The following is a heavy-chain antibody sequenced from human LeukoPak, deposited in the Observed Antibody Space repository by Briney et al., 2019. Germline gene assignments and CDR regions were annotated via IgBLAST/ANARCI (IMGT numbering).Heavy chain of an antibody. V-gene: IGHV3-23*01. CDR1: GFTFSSYA. D-gene: IGHD5-18*01. Sequence: GGSLRLSCAASGFTFSSYAMSWVRQAPGKGLEWVSAISGSGGSTYYADSVKGRYTISRDNSKNTLYLQMYSLRAEDTAVYYCAKGGYSYGYEDVFDYWGQGTLVTVSS. CDR2: ISGSGGST. CDR3: AKGGYSYGYEDVFDY. J-gene: IGHJ4*02.